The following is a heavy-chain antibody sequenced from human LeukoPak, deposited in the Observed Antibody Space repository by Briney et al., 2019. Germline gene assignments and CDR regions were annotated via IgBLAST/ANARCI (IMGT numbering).Heavy chain of an antibody. D-gene: IGHD5-24*01. CDR3: ARDRDNNYYDY. J-gene: IGHJ4*02. V-gene: IGHV3-30*12. CDR2: IFYDGSKK. CDR1: RVTFSIYG. Sequence: GGSLRLSCAASRVTFSIYGMHWVRQAPGKGLEWVSFIFYDGSKKYYADSVKGRFTISRDDSKNTLYLQMNTLRVEDTAVYYCARDRDNNYYDYWGQGTLVTVSS.